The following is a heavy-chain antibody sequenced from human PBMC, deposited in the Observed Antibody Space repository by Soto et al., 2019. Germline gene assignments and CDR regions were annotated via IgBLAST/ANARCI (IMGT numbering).Heavy chain of an antibody. Sequence: SETLSLTCAVYGGSFSAYYWSWIRQPPGKGLEWIGEINHNGSTSYNPSLKSRVTISVDTSKNQFSLQLSSVTAADTAVYYCARGLLGLDYCSSTSCYVRPRSGGVWFDPWGQGTLVTVSS. CDR3: ARGLLGLDYCSSTSCYVRPRSGGVWFDP. CDR1: GGSFSAYY. CDR2: INHNGST. V-gene: IGHV4-34*01. J-gene: IGHJ5*02. D-gene: IGHD2-2*01.